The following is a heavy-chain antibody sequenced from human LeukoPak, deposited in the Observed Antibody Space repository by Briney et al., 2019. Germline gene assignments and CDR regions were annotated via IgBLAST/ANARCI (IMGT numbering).Heavy chain of an antibody. CDR3: ARDSSRHYYYGMDV. D-gene: IGHD2-2*01. V-gene: IGHV3-53*01. CDR2: IYSGGST. Sequence: GGSLRLSCAASGFTFSSNYMSWVRQAPGKGLEWVSVIYSGGSTYYADSVKGRCTISRDNSKNTLYLQMNSLRAEDTAVYYCARDSSRHYYYGMDVWGQGTTVTVSS. J-gene: IGHJ6*02. CDR1: GFTFSSNY.